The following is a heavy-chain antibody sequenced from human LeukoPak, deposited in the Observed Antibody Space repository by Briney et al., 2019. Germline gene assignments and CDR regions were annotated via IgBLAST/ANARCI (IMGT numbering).Heavy chain of an antibody. V-gene: IGHV1-2*06. CDR2: INPNSGGT. CDR1: GYTFTSYD. Sequence: GASVKVSCKASGYTFTSYDINWVRQAPGQGLEWMGRINPNSGGTKYAQKFQGRVTMTRDTSISTAYMELSGLRSDDAAVFYCARGFSSGRFGFDIWGPGTVVAVSS. J-gene: IGHJ3*02. D-gene: IGHD6-19*01. CDR3: ARGFSSGRFGFDI.